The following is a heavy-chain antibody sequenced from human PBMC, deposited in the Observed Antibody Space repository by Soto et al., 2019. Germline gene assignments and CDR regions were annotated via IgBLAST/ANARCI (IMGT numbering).Heavy chain of an antibody. CDR2: IYYSGTT. V-gene: IGHV4-30-4*01. CDR3: ASYANYNHY. Sequence: LSLTCAVSGDSISSYYCIWIRQPPGRGLEWIGYIYYSGTTYTNPSLKSRLTISLDTSKNQFSLKLTSVTAADTAVYYCASYANYNHYWGQGTLVTVSS. J-gene: IGHJ4*02. CDR1: GDSISSYY. D-gene: IGHD4-4*01.